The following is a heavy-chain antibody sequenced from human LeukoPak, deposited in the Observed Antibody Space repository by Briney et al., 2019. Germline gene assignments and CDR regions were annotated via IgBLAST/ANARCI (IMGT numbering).Heavy chain of an antibody. CDR3: ARRRGDYYTGWYFDL. CDR1: GFTFSSYD. D-gene: IGHD4-17*01. V-gene: IGHV3-13*01. J-gene: IGHJ2*01. CDR2: IGTAGDT. Sequence: GGSLRLSCAASGFTFSSYDMHLVRHATGKGLEWVSAIGTAGDTYYPGSVKGRFTISRENAKNSLYLQMNSLRAGDTAVYYCARRRGDYYTGWYFDLWGRGTLVTVSS.